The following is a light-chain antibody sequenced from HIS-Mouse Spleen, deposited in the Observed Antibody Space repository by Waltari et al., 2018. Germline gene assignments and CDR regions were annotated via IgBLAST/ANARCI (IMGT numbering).Light chain of an antibody. CDR1: SSNIGSNY. CDR3: AAWDDSLSGVV. J-gene: IGLJ2*01. Sequence: QSVLTQPPSASGTPGQRVTISCSGSSSNIGSNYVYWYQQLPGTAPKLLIYRNNQRPSGVPYRFSGSKSGTSDSLAISGLRSEDEADYYCAAWDDSLSGVVFGGGTKLTVL. V-gene: IGLV1-47*01. CDR2: RNN.